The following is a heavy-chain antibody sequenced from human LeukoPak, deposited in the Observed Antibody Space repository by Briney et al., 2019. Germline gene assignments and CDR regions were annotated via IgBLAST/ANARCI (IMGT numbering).Heavy chain of an antibody. V-gene: IGHV3-7*01. Sequence: GGSLRLSCAPSGFSFSSYWMTWVRQVPGKGLEWVANIKPDGSGKHYVDSVKGRFTISRDNAKSSLHLQMDSLRVEDTAVYYCSSQPAVIDLDFWGQGALVTVSS. CDR1: GFSFSSYW. CDR3: SSQPAVIDLDF. CDR2: IKPDGSGK. D-gene: IGHD2/OR15-2a*01. J-gene: IGHJ4*02.